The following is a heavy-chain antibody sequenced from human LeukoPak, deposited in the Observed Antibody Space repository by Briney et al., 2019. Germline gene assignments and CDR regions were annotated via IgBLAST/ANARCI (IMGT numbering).Heavy chain of an antibody. V-gene: IGHV1-2*02. CDR3: ASQVFSSGWFLGSFYFDS. CDR1: GYTFTGYY. J-gene: IGHJ4*02. CDR2: IIPTSGGT. D-gene: IGHD6-19*01. Sequence: ASVKVPCKASGYTFTGYYMQWVRQPPGQELEEMGWIIPTSGGTNYAQKFQGRVTMTRDTSISTAYMELSRLRSDDTAVYYCASQVFSSGWFLGSFYFDSWGAGTLVTVSS.